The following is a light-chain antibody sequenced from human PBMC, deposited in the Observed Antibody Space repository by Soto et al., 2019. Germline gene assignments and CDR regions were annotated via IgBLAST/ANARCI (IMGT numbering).Light chain of an antibody. CDR3: SSYAGSNNWDVV. J-gene: IGLJ2*01. Sequence: QSALTQPPSASGSPGQSVTISCTGTSSDVGGYNYVSWYQQHPGKAPKLMIYEVSKRPSGVPDRFSDSKSGNTASLTVSGLQAEDEADYYCSSYAGSNNWDVVFGGGTKLTVL. V-gene: IGLV2-8*01. CDR1: SSDVGGYNY. CDR2: EVS.